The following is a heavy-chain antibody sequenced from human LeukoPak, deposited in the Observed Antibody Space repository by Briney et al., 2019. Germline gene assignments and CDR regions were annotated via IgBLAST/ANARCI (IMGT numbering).Heavy chain of an antibody. V-gene: IGHV4-4*07. CDR3: ARVGWLRTFGRSYYFDY. J-gene: IGHJ4*02. D-gene: IGHD5-12*01. CDR2: IYTSGST. CDR1: GGSISSYY. Sequence: PSETLSLTCTGSGGSISSYYWSWIRQPAGKGLEWIARIYTSGSTNYNPSLKSRVTMSVDTSKNQFSLKLSSVTAADTAVYYCARVGWLRTFGRSYYFDYWGQGTLVTVSS.